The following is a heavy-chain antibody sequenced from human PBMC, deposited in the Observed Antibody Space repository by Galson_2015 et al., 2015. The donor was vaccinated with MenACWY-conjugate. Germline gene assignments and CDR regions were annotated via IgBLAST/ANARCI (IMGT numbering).Heavy chain of an antibody. J-gene: IGHJ4*02. D-gene: IGHD5-18*01. Sequence: SLRLSCAASGFTFSSYAMNWVRQAPGKGLEWVSGISGSTNTTYYRDSVKGRFTISRDNSKNTVYLQMNSLRAEDTAFYYCAKWDGYGHYWGQGTLVTVSS. V-gene: IGHV3-23*02. CDR2: ISGSTNTT. CDR3: AKWDGYGHY. CDR1: GFTFSSYA.